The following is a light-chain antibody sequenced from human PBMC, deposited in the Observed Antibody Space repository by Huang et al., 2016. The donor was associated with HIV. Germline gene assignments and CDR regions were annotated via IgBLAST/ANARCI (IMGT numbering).Light chain of an antibody. J-gene: IGKJ5*01. CDR2: LSS. CDR1: QSLLHSNGYNY. Sequence: DIVMSQSPLSLPVTPGESASISCRSSQSLLHSNGYNYLDWYVQKPGQSPQLVIYLSSNRASGVPDRFSGTGSVTHFTLRISRVEAEDVGVYYCMQALQTPRTFGQGTRLEIK. V-gene: IGKV2-28*01. CDR3: MQALQTPRT.